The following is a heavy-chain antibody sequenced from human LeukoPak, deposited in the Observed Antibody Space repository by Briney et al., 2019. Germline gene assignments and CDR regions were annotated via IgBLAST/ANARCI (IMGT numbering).Heavy chain of an antibody. J-gene: IGHJ4*02. CDR1: GGSISSGVYY. CDR3: ARDGGYSYGFDY. D-gene: IGHD5-18*01. V-gene: IGHV4-31*03. CDR2: IYYSGST. Sequence: SETLSLTCTVSGGSISSGVYYWSRIRQHPGKGLEWIGYIYYSGSTYYNPSLKSRVTISVDTSKNQFSLKLSSVTAADTAVYYCARDGGYSYGFDYWGQGTLVTVSS.